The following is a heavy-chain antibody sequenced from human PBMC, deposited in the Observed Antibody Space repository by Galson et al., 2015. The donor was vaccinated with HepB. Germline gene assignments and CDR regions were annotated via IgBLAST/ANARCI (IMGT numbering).Heavy chain of an antibody. Sequence: SLRLSCAASGFTFSDYFFSWIRQAPGKGLEWVSYISSSGSTIYYADSVKGRFTISRDNAQNSLYLRMNSLRAEDTAVYYCARAKSDIVTTNAFDYWGQGTLVTVSS. CDR1: GFTFSDYF. V-gene: IGHV3-11*01. CDR2: ISSSGSTI. CDR3: ARAKSDIVTTNAFDY. D-gene: IGHD5-12*01. J-gene: IGHJ4*02.